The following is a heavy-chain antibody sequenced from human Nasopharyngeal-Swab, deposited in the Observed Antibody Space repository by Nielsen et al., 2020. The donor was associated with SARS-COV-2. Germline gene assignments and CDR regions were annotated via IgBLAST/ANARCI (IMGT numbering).Heavy chain of an antibody. CDR2: INHNERT. Sequence: SETLSLTCSVSGGSFNGFYWNWIRQPPGKGLEWIGEINHNERTNYNPSLKRRVTMSVDTSTTQVSLKLNSLTATDTAVYYCARAGRVGDAYTGLDVWGQGTTVTVSS. V-gene: IGHV4-34*01. CDR1: GGSFNGFY. J-gene: IGHJ6*02. CDR3: ARAGRVGDAYTGLDV. D-gene: IGHD5-24*01.